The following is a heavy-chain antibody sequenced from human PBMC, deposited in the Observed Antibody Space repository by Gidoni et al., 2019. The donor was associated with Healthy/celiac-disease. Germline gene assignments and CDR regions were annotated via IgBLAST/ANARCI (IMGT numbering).Heavy chain of an antibody. V-gene: IGHV3-30-3*01. CDR1: GFTFSSYA. CDR3: ARDNRGVGAIANAFDI. CDR2: ISYDGSNK. J-gene: IGHJ3*02. Sequence: QVQLVESGGGVVQPGRSLRLSCAASGFTFSSYAMHWVRQAPGKGLGWVAVISYDGSNKYYADSVKGRFTISRDNSKNTLYLQMNSLRAEDTAVYYCARDNRGVGAIANAFDIWGQGTMVTVSS. D-gene: IGHD1-26*01.